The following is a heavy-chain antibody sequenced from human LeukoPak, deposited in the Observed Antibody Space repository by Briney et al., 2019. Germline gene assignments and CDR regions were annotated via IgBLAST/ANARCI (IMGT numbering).Heavy chain of an antibody. D-gene: IGHD2-21*02. CDR3: ARSSVGSLVVTLFDY. CDR1: GDSVSSNSAA. Sequence: SQTLSLTCAISGDSVSSNSAAWNWIRQSPSRGLEWLGRTYYRSKWYNDYAVSVKSRITINPDTSKNQFSLQLNSVTAADTAVYYCARSSVGSLVVTLFDYWGQGTLVTVSS. V-gene: IGHV6-1*01. CDR2: TYYRSKWYN. J-gene: IGHJ4*02.